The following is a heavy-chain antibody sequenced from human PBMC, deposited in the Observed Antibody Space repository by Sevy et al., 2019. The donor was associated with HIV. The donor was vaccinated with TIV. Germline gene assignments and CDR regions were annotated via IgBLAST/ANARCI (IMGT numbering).Heavy chain of an antibody. J-gene: IGHJ4*02. Sequence: GGSLRLSCAASGFTFSSYSMNWVHQAPGKGLEWVSYISSTGSTIYYADSVKGRFTISRDNAKNSLYLQMNSLRAEDTAVYYCARAPSYSSGWGQGTLVTVSS. V-gene: IGHV3-48*01. CDR2: ISSTGSTI. CDR1: GFTFSSYS. D-gene: IGHD6-19*01. CDR3: ARAPSYSSG.